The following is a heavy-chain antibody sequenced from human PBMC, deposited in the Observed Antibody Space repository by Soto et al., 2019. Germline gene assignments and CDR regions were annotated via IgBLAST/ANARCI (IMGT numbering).Heavy chain of an antibody. V-gene: IGHV4-59*01. CDR1: GGSISSFY. J-gene: IGHJ3*02. CDR3: ARGDYYDSSGLDAFDI. CDR2: MYYIEST. Sequence: QVQLQESGPGLVKPSETLSLTCTVSGGSISSFYWSWIRQSPGKGLEWIGYMYYIESTDYNPSLKSRVTRSGDTSKNQFSLNLSSVTAADTAMYYCARGDYYDSSGLDAFDIWGQGTIVTVSS. D-gene: IGHD3-22*01.